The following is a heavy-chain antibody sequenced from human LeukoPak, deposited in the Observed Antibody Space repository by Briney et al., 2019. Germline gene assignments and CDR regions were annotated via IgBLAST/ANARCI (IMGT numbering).Heavy chain of an antibody. CDR3: ATDLGGSGREWYFDL. V-gene: IGHV1-8*03. Sequence: ASVKVSCKASGYTFTSYDINWVRQATGQGLEWMGWMNPNSGNTGYAQKFQGRVTITRNTSISTAYMELSSLRSEDTAVYYCATDLGGSGREWYFDLWGRGTLVTVSS. CDR2: MNPNSGNT. D-gene: IGHD3-10*01. CDR1: GYTFTSYD. J-gene: IGHJ2*01.